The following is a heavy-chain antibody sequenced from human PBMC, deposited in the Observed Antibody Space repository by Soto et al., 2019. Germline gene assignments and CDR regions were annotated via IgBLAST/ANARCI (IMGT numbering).Heavy chain of an antibody. D-gene: IGHD2-2*03. CDR1: GGSISSYY. J-gene: IGHJ6*03. Sequence: PSETLSLTCTVSGGSISSYYWSWIRQPPGKGLEWIGYIYYSGSTNYNPSLKSRVTISVDTSKNQFSLKLSSVTAADTAVYYCGRNGWGLDNYYYYYMDVWGKGTTVTVSS. V-gene: IGHV4-59*01. CDR3: GRNGWGLDNYYYYYMDV. CDR2: IYYSGST.